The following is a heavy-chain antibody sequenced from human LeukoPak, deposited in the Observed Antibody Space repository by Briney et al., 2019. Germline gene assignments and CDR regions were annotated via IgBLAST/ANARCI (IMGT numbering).Heavy chain of an antibody. CDR2: IWYDGSND. CDR1: GFTLTQYA. CDR3: ARDYYCSGGSCLYFDY. Sequence: GGSLRPSCAASGFTLTQYAMHWVRQAPDKGLEWVAAIWYDGSNDYYADSVKGRFTISRDNSNNTLYLQMNSLRVEDTAVYYCARDYYCSGGSCLYFDYWGQGTLVTVSS. V-gene: IGHV3-33*01. D-gene: IGHD2-15*01. J-gene: IGHJ4*02.